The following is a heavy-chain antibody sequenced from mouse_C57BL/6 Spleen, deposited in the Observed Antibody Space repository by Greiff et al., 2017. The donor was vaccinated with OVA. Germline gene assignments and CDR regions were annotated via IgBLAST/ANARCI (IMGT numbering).Heavy chain of an antibody. CDR2: IDPETGGT. D-gene: IGHD2-5*01. CDR3: TRSNYSNYADY. CDR1: GYTFTDYE. J-gene: IGHJ2*01. Sequence: QVQLQQSGAELVRPGASVTLSCKASGYTFTDYEMHWVKQTPVHGLEWIGAIDPETGGTAYNQKFKGKAILTADKSSSTAYMEHRSLTSEDSAVYYCTRSNYSNYADYWGQGTTLTVSS. V-gene: IGHV1-15*01.